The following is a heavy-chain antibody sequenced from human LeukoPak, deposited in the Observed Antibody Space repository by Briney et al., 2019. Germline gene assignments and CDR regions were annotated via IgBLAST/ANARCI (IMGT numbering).Heavy chain of an antibody. CDR2: INAGNGNT. CDR3: ASRIITMVRGVDYYYGMDV. CDR1: GYTFTNYP. D-gene: IGHD3-10*01. V-gene: IGHV1-3*01. Sequence: ASVKVSCKASGYTFTNYPLHWVRQAPGQRLEWMGWINAGNGNTQYSQKFQGRVTITADESTSTAYMELSSLRSEDTAVYYCASRIITMVRGVDYYYGMDVWGQGTTVTVSS. J-gene: IGHJ6*02.